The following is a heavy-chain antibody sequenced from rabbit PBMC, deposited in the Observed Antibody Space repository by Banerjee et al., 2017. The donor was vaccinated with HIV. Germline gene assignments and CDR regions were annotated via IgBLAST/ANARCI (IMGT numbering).Heavy chain of an antibody. CDR1: GFSFSSYW. Sequence: LEESGGGLVKPGGTLTLTCTVSGFSFSSYWICWVRQAPGKGLEWIACIDTNDGDTDYANWPKGRFTISKTSSTTVTLQMTSLTAADTATYFCAGTLAYAYGVDLWGQGTLVTVS. V-gene: IGHV1S45*01. CDR3: AGTLAYAYGVDL. D-gene: IGHD1-1*01. J-gene: IGHJ6*01. CDR2: IDTNDGDT.